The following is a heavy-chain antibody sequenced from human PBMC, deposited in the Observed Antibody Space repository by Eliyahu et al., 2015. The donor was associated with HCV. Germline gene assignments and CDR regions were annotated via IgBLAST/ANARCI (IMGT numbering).Heavy chain of an antibody. D-gene: IGHD3-10*01. V-gene: IGHV5-51*01. Sequence: EVQLVQSGVEVKKPGESLMISCQGSXYNFATYWIGWXRQMPGKGLEWXXIIYPGDFDTRYSPSFQGQVTISVDKSISTAYLQWSSLKASDTAMYYCARQPKWLGDLSDAFDVWGHGTMVTVSS. CDR3: ARQPKWLGDLSDAFDV. CDR1: XYNFATYW. J-gene: IGHJ3*01. CDR2: IYPGDFDT.